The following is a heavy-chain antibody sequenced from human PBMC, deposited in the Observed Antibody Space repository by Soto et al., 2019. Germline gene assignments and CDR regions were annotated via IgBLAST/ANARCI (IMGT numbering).Heavy chain of an antibody. CDR3: ARGNVQHYDFFLMIRRPPRSTLFPYTTLSDL. D-gene: IGHD3-3*01. V-gene: IGHV1-2*04. CDR2: INPNSGGT. CDR1: GYTFTGYY. Sequence: ASVKVSCKASGYTFTGYYMHWVRQAPGQGLEWMGWINPNSGGTNYAQKFQGWVTMTRDTSISTAYMELSRLRSDDTAVYYCARGNVQHYDFFLMIRRPPRSTLFPYTTLSDL. J-gene: IGHJ2*01.